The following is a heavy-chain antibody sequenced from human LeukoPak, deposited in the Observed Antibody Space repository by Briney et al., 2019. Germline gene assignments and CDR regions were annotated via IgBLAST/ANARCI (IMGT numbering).Heavy chain of an antibody. Sequence: ASVKVSCKASGYTFTSYGISWVRQAPGQGLEWMGWISAYNGNTNYAQKLQGRVTMTTDTSTSTAYMELRSLRSDDTAVYYCARDGLDTAILPGLYFDYWGQGTLVTVSS. CDR3: ARDGLDTAILPGLYFDY. CDR1: GYTFTSYG. D-gene: IGHD5-18*01. CDR2: ISAYNGNT. V-gene: IGHV1-18*01. J-gene: IGHJ4*02.